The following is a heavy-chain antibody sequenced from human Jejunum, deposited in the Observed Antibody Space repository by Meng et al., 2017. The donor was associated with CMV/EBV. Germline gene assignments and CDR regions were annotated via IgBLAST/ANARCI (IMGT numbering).Heavy chain of an antibody. J-gene: IGHJ4*02. CDR3: AIVGLKYSMAAEGFDY. D-gene: IGHD1-26*01. CDR1: GFNLNSYG. V-gene: IGHV3-30*02. Sequence: QVQLVESGGGVVQPGESLRLSCAASGFNLNSYGMHWVRQAPGKGLEWVAFIRYDGSSTYYADSVKGRFTISRDNSKNTLYVQMNALRPEDTAVYYCAIVGLKYSMAAEGFDYWGQGTLVTVSS. CDR2: IRYDGSST.